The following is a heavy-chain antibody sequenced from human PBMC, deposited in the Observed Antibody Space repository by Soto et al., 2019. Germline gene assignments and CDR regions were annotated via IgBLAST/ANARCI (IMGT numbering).Heavy chain of an antibody. CDR2: IIPIFGTA. D-gene: IGHD3-9*01. CDR1: GGTFSSYA. V-gene: IGHV1-69*13. CDR3: ARVPDYDILTGSLVSDYYYYGMDV. J-gene: IGHJ6*02. Sequence: GASVKVSCKASGGTFSSYAISWVRQAPGQGLEWMGGIIPIFGTANYAQKFQGRVTITADESTSTAYMELSSLRSEDTAVYYCARVPDYDILTGSLVSDYYYYGMDVWGQGTTVTVSS.